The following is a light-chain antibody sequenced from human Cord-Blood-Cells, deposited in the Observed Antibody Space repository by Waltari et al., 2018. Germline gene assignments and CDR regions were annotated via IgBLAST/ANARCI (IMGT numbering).Light chain of an antibody. CDR1: SSYVGGYNY. J-gene: IGLJ2*01. CDR3: SSYAGSNNLV. CDR2: EAS. V-gene: IGLV2-8*01. Sequence: QSPLTQPPSASGSPGQAVTTPCSGNSSYVGGYNYVPWYPQHPGKAPKPLIYEASKRPSGFPDRFSGSKSGNTASLTVSGLQAEDEADYYCSSYAGSNNLVFGGGTKLTVL.